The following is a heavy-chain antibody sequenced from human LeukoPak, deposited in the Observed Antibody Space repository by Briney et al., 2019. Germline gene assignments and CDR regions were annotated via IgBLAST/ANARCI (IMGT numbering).Heavy chain of an antibody. V-gene: IGHV3-33*06. CDR2: IWYDGSSE. Sequence: TGKSLRLSCAASGFSFSNYGMHWVRQAPGKELEWVAVIWYDGSSEYYVDSVKGRFTISRDNSKNTLYLQMNSLRAEDTAVYYCAKGIKNFYYYMDVWGKGTTVTVTS. CDR3: AKGIKNFYYYMDV. J-gene: IGHJ6*03. CDR1: GFSFSNYG.